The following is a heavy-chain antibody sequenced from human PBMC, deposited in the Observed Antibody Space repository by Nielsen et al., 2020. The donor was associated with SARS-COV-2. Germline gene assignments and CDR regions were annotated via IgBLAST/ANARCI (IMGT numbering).Heavy chain of an antibody. Sequence: GGSLRLSCAASGFTFSNAWMSWVRQAPGKGLEWVGRIKSKTDGGTTDYAAPVKGRFTISRDDSKNTLYLQMNSLKTEDTAVYYCTPSIVGAPFSRYWGQGTLVTVSS. D-gene: IGHD1-26*01. CDR3: TPSIVGAPFSRY. V-gene: IGHV3-15*01. CDR2: IKSKTDGGTT. J-gene: IGHJ4*02. CDR1: GFTFSNAW.